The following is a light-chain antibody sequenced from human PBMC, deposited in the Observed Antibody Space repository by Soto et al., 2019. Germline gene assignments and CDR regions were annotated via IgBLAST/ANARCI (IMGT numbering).Light chain of an antibody. J-gene: IGLJ2*01. CDR1: SGDVGAYNY. Sequence: QSALTQPASVSGSPGQSITISCTGNSGDVGAYNYVSWFQQHTGKAPKLMIYEVSNRPSGVSNRFSGSKSGNTASLTISGLQAEDEADYYCSSYTRSNTVVFGGGTKLTVL. CDR2: EVS. V-gene: IGLV2-14*01. CDR3: SSYTRSNTVV.